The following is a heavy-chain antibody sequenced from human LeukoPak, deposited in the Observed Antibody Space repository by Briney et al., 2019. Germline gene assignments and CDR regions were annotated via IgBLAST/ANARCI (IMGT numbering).Heavy chain of an antibody. CDR3: ARLREGLYHFDS. Sequence: ASVKVSCKASGYTFTGYYIQWMRQAPGQGLEWMGWINPDSGGTKYAQSLQGRVTMIRDTSISTAYMELSRLGSDDTAVYYCARLREGLYHFDSWGQGTLVTVSS. CDR1: GYTFTGYY. J-gene: IGHJ4*02. D-gene: IGHD5-24*01. V-gene: IGHV1-2*02. CDR2: INPDSGGT.